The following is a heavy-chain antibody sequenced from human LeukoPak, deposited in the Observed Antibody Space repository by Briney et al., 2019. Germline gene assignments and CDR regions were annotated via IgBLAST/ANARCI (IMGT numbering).Heavy chain of an antibody. Sequence: ASVKVSCKASEYIFTGYYMHWVRQAPGQGLEWMGRINPNNGATNYAQKFQGRVTMTEDTSTDTAYMELSSLRSEDTAVYYCATLKRSGSYYFDYWGQGTLVTVSS. J-gene: IGHJ4*02. CDR1: EYIFTGYY. CDR3: ATLKRSGSYYFDY. D-gene: IGHD1-26*01. CDR2: INPNNGAT. V-gene: IGHV1-2*06.